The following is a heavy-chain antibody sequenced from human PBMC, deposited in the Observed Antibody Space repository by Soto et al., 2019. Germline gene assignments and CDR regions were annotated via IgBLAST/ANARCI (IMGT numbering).Heavy chain of an antibody. V-gene: IGHV3-30*18. CDR3: AKEKFRRGPSPMYAMDL. CDR1: GFAFSTYG. Sequence: QEQLVESGGGVVQPGRSLRLSCAATGFAFSTYGMHWVRQAPGKGREWVAAISYDGNEKYYADSLQGRFTISRDNSKNALYLQVNSLRGEDTAVYYCAKEKFRRGPSPMYAMDLWGQGTTVTVSS. D-gene: IGHD5-12*01. J-gene: IGHJ6*02. CDR2: ISYDGNEK.